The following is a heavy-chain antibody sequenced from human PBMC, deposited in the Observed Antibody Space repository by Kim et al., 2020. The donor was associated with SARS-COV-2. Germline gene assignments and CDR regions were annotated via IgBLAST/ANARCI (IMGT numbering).Heavy chain of an antibody. CDR3: ARDHREWLQYTANWYFDL. J-gene: IGHJ2*01. V-gene: IGHV4-59*01. CDR2: IYYSGST. Sequence: SETLSLTCTVSGGSISSYYWSWIRQPPGKGLEWIGYIYYSGSTNYNPSLKSRVTISVETSKNQFSLKLSSGTAADTAEYYCARDHREWLQYTANWYFDLWGRGTLVTVS. D-gene: IGHD3-3*01. CDR1: GGSISSYY.